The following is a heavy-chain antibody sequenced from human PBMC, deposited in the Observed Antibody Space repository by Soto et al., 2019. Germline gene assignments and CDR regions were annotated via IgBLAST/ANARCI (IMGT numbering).Heavy chain of an antibody. J-gene: IGHJ5*02. D-gene: IGHD4-17*01. CDR1: GGSISSYY. Sequence: QVQLQESGPGLVKPSETLSLTCTVSGGSISSYYWSWIRKPAGKGLEWIGRIYTSGSTNYNPSLKSRATMSVDTSKNQFSLKLSSGTAADTAVYYCARGGPGGYGVTVAFDPWGQGTLVSVSS. CDR2: IYTSGST. V-gene: IGHV4-4*07. CDR3: ARGGPGGYGVTVAFDP.